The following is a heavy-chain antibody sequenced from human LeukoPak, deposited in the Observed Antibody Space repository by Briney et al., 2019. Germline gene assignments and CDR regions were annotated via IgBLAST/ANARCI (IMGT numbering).Heavy chain of an antibody. V-gene: IGHV3-21*01. CDR1: GFTFSSYS. Sequence: GRSLRLSCAASGFTFSSYSMNWVRQAPGKGLEWVSSISSSGSYIYYADSVKGRFTISRDNAKNSLYLQMNSLRAEDTAVYYCARKDRLGYSYGQGPFDFWGQGTLVTVSS. D-gene: IGHD5-18*01. CDR3: ARKDRLGYSYGQGPFDF. J-gene: IGHJ4*02. CDR2: ISSSGSYI.